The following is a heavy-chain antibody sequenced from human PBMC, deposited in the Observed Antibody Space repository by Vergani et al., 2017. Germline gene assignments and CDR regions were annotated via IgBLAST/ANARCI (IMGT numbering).Heavy chain of an antibody. CDR2: IIPIFGTA. D-gene: IGHD4-17*01. V-gene: IGHV1-69*18. Sequence: QVQLVQSGAEVKKPGSSVKVSCKASGGTFSSYAISWVRQAPGQGLEWMGRIIPIFGTANYAQKFQGRVTITADESTSTAYMELSSLRSEDTAVYYCARAIGGVYGDYGLSPHPYYYYGMDVWGQGTTVTVSS. J-gene: IGHJ6*02. CDR1: GGTFSSYA. CDR3: ARAIGGVYGDYGLSPHPYYYYGMDV.